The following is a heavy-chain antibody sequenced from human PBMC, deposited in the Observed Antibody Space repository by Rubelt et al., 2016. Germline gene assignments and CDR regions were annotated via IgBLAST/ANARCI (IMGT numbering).Heavy chain of an antibody. Sequence: GGGVVQPGGSLRLSCAASGFSFSSCGMHWVRQAPGKGLEWVAVISYDGGKSYYADSVKGRFTISRDNAKNTLYVQMNSLRAEDTGVYYCAKARTGDDVDDSFNIGGQGTMVPVSS. CDR3: AKARTGDDVDDSFNI. D-gene: IGHD7-27*01. J-gene: IGHJ3*02. V-gene: IGHV3-30*18. CDR1: GFSFSSCG. CDR2: ISYDGGKS.